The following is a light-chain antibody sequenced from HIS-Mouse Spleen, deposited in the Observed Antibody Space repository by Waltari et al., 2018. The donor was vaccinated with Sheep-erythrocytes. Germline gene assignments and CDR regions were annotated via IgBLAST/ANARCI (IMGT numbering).Light chain of an antibody. CDR1: SSDVGGYNY. J-gene: IGLJ1*01. Sequence: QSALTQPRSVSGSPGQSVTISCTGTSSDVGGYNYVAWYQQHPGKAPQLMMYDVSKRPSGVTDRFSGSKSGSTASLTISGLQAEDEADYYCCSYAGSYNYVFGTGTKVTVL. CDR3: CSYAGSYNYV. V-gene: IGLV2-11*01. CDR2: DVS.